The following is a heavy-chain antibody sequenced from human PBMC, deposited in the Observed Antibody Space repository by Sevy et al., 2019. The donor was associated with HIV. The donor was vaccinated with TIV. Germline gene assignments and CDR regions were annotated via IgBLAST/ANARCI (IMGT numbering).Heavy chain of an antibody. CDR3: GRYFDSSGSYSSESQRFDY. D-gene: IGHD3-9*01. J-gene: IGHJ4*02. CDR1: GFTFTSYW. V-gene: IGHV3-7*01. Sequence: GGSLRLSCVVSGFTFTSYWMSWIRQTPGKGLDWVVTISPDGSDKYYVDSLKGRFTISRDNAKNSLYLQMNSLRAEDTAVYYCGRYFDSSGSYSSESQRFDYWGQGTLVTVSS. CDR2: ISPDGSDK.